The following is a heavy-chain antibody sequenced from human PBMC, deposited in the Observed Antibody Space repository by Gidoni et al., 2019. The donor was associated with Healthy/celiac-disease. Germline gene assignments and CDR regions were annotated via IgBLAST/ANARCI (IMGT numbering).Heavy chain of an antibody. J-gene: IGHJ4*02. CDR1: GYTFTSYG. D-gene: IGHD6-13*01. CDR3: GLSSSWYGIDY. V-gene: IGHV1-18*01. CDR2: SSAYNGNT. Sequence: QVQLVPSGAEVKKPGDSVKLSCTAYGYTFTSYGISWVRQAPGQGLEWMGWSSAYNGNTNDAQKLQGRVTMTTDTSTSTAYMELRSLRSDDTAVYYCGLSSSWYGIDYWGQGTLVTVSS.